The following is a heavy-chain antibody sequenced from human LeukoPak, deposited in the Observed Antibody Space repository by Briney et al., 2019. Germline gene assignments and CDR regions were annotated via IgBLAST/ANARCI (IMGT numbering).Heavy chain of an antibody. CDR2: IHEDGSDK. Sequence: GGSLRLSCAASGFTFSSYWMNWVRQAPGKGLEWVANIHEDGSDKYYVDSVKGRFTVSRDNAKNSLYLQMNSLRAEDTAVYYCARGDRSGGPYGMDVWGQGTTVTVSS. D-gene: IGHD5-12*01. J-gene: IGHJ6*02. CDR3: ARGDRSGGPYGMDV. V-gene: IGHV3-7*02. CDR1: GFTFSSYW.